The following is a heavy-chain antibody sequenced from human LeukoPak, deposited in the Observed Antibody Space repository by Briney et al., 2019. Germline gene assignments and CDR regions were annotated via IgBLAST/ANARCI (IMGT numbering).Heavy chain of an antibody. CDR1: GFTFSSYA. CDR3: ANTYYHDSSGYYPDFDY. Sequence: GGSLRLSCAASGFTFSSYAMSWVRQAPGKGLEWVSAISGSGGSTYYADSVKGRFTISRDNSKNTVYLQMNRLRAEDTAVYYCANTYYHDSSGYYPDFDYWGQGTLVTVSS. CDR2: ISGSGGST. J-gene: IGHJ4*02. V-gene: IGHV3-23*01. D-gene: IGHD3-22*01.